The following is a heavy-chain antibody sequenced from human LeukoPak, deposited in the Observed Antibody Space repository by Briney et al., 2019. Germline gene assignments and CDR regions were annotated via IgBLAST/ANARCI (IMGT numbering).Heavy chain of an antibody. CDR3: ARYCGGDCYFAFDI. CDR1: GGSISSYY. Sequence: PSEALSLTCTVSGGSISSYYWSWIRQPAGKGLEWIGRIYTSGSTNYNPSLKSRVTMSVDTSKNQFSLKLSSVTAADTAAYYCARYCGGDCYFAFDIWGQGTMVTVSS. CDR2: IYTSGST. D-gene: IGHD2-21*02. J-gene: IGHJ3*02. V-gene: IGHV4-4*07.